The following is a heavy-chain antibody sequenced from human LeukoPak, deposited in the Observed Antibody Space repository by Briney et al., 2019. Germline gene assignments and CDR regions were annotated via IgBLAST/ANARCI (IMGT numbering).Heavy chain of an antibody. CDR1: GFTVSSNY. J-gene: IGHJ6*03. Sequence: GGSLRLSCAASGFTVSSNYMSWVRQAPGKGLEWVSVIYSGGTTYYADSVKGRFTISRDNSKNTLYLQMNILRAEDTAVYYCARESPMYYYMDVWGKGTTVTLSS. CDR3: ARESPMYYYMDV. V-gene: IGHV3-53*01. CDR2: IYSGGTT. D-gene: IGHD3-10*02.